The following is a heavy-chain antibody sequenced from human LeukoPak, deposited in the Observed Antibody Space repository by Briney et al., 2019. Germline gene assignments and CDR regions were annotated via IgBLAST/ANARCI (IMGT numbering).Heavy chain of an antibody. V-gene: IGHV4-34*01. CDR2: INHSGST. CDR1: GGSFSGYY. Sequence: SETLSLTCAVYGGSFSGYYWSWIRQPPGKGLEWIGEINHSGSTNYNPSLKSRVTISVDTSKNQFSLKLSSVTAADTAVYYCARGPRVFRRWFDPWGQGTLVTVSS. J-gene: IGHJ5*02. CDR3: ARGPRVFRRWFDP.